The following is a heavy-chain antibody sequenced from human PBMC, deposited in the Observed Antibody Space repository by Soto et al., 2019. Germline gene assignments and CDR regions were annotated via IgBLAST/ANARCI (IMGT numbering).Heavy chain of an antibody. Sequence: PGGSLRLSCVGSGFTFSYYEINWVRQAPGKGLERVAFISHTDRLTHYPDSVKGRFTISRDNAQNSLYLEMTSLRVEDTGVYYCARDTGRASADLWGQGTLVTVSS. CDR2: ISHTDRLT. J-gene: IGHJ5*02. D-gene: IGHD6-13*01. CDR1: GFTFSYYE. V-gene: IGHV3-48*03. CDR3: ARDTGRASADL.